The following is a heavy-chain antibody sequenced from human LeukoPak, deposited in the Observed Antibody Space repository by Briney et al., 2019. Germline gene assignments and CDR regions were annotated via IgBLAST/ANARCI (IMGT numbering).Heavy chain of an antibody. J-gene: IGHJ5*02. V-gene: IGHV4-59*01. CDR2: IYYSGST. D-gene: IGHD3-10*01. CDR3: ARHSLWFGFDP. Sequence: PSETLSLTCTVSVGSISSYYWSWIRQPPGKGLEWIGYIYYSGSTNYNPSLKRRVTISVDTSKNQFSLALSSVTAAATAVYYCARHSLWFGFDPWGQGTLVTVSS. CDR1: VGSISSYY.